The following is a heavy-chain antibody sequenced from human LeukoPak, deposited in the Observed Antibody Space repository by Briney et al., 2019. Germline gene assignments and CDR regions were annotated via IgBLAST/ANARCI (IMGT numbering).Heavy chain of an antibody. CDR2: ISAYNGNT. V-gene: IGHV1-18*01. CDR1: GYTFSNYN. Sequence: GASVKVSCKTSGYTFSNYNITWVRQAPGQGLEWLGWISAYNGNTNYAQKFQGRVTMTTEKSTTTAYMELSSLRSEDTAVYYCAREMGGEHYYDSSGYDYWGQGTLVTVSS. D-gene: IGHD3-22*01. CDR3: AREMGGEHYYDSSGYDY. J-gene: IGHJ4*02.